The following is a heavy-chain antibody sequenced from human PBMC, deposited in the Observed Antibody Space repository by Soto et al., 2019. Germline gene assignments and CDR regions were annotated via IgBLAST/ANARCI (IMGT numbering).Heavy chain of an antibody. D-gene: IGHD1-7*01. CDR2: IIPIFGTA. J-gene: IGHJ6*02. V-gene: IGHV1-69*13. Sequence: GASVKVSCKASGGTFSSYAISWVRQAPGQGLEWMGGIIPIFGTANYAQKFQGRVTITADESTSTAYMELSSLRSEDTAVYYCARGQITGTTHYYYYGMGVWGQGTTVTVSS. CDR3: ARGQITGTTHYYYYGMGV. CDR1: GGTFSSYA.